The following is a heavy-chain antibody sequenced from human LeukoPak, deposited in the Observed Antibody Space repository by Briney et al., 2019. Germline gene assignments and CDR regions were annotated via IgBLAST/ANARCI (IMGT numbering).Heavy chain of an antibody. CDR2: IYYSGST. CDR3: AREKAHYDILTGYYYAFDI. CDR1: GGSISSYY. D-gene: IGHD3-9*01. Sequence: SETLSLTCTVSGGSISSYYWSWIRQPPGKGLEWIGDIYYSGSTNYNPSLKSRVTILVDTSKNQFSLKLSSVTAADTAVYYCAREKAHYDILTGYYYAFDIWGQGTMVTVSS. V-gene: IGHV4-59*01. J-gene: IGHJ3*02.